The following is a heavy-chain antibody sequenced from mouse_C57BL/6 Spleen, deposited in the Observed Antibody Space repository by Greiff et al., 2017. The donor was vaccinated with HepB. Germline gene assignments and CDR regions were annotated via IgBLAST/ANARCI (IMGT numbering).Heavy chain of an antibody. CDR1: GYTFTDYY. CDR3: ARGDYGNYGGNY. V-gene: IGHV1-19*01. Sequence: EVQLVESGPVLVKPGASVKMSCKASGYTFTDYYMNWVKQSHGKSLEWIGVINPYNGGTSYNQKFKGKATLTVDKSSSTAYMELNSLTSEDSAVYYCARGDYGNYGGNYWGQGTTLTVSS. CDR2: INPYNGGT. J-gene: IGHJ2*01. D-gene: IGHD2-1*01.